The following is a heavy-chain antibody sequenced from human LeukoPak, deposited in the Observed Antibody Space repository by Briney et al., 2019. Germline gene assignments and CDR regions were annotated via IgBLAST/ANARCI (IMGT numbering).Heavy chain of an antibody. CDR3: ARGRRRYCSGGSCYGGAYYYYGMDV. D-gene: IGHD2-15*01. CDR1: GGSFSGYY. Sequence: SETLSLTCAVYGGSFSGYYWSWIRQPPGKGLEWIGEINHSGNTNYNPSLKSRVTISVDTSKNQFSLKLSSVTAADTAVYYCARGRRRYCSGGSCYGGAYYYYGMDVWGQGTTVTVSS. CDR2: INHSGNT. V-gene: IGHV4-34*01. J-gene: IGHJ6*02.